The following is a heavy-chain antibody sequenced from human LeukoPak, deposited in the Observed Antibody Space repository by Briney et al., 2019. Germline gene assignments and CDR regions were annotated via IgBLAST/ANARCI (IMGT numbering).Heavy chain of an antibody. Sequence: ASVKVSCKASGGTFSSYAISWVRQAPGQGLEWMGGIIPIFGTANYAQKFQGRVTITADDSTSTAYMELSSLRSEDTAVYYCARESDIVVVPAAAPYGMDVWGQGTTVTVSS. CDR1: GGTFSSYA. V-gene: IGHV1-69*01. CDR2: IIPIFGTA. D-gene: IGHD2-2*01. CDR3: ARESDIVVVPAAAPYGMDV. J-gene: IGHJ6*02.